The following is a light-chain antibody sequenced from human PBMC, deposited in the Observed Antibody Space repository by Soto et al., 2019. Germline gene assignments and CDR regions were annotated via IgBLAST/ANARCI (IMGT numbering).Light chain of an antibody. CDR1: QIVSSN. Sequence: EIVMTQSPATLSVSPGERATLSCRASQIVSSNLAWYQQKPGQAPRLLIYGASTRATGIPARFSGSGSGTEFTLTITSLQSEDFAVYYCQQYDNWPPITFGQGTRLEIK. CDR3: QQYDNWPPIT. J-gene: IGKJ5*01. V-gene: IGKV3-15*01. CDR2: GAS.